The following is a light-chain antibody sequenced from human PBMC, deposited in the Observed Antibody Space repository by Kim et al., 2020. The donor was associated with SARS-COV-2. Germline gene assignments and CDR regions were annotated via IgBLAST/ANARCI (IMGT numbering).Light chain of an antibody. CDR1: QGISNY. Sequence: ASVGDRVTITCRAIQGISNYLAWYQQKPGKVPKLLIYAASALRSGVPSRFSGSGSGTDFTLTITSLQPEDVAVYYCQQCKGAPWTFGHGTKVDIK. V-gene: IGKV1-27*01. J-gene: IGKJ1*01. CDR3: QQCKGAPWT. CDR2: AAS.